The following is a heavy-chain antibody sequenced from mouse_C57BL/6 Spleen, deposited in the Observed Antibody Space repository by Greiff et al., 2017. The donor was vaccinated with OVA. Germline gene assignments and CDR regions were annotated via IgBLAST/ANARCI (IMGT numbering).Heavy chain of an antibody. D-gene: IGHD1-1*01. CDR2: INPNNGGT. J-gene: IGHJ2*01. V-gene: IGHV1-26*01. CDR3: ARVTTVDFDY. Sequence: EVQLQQSGPELVKPGASVKISCKASGYTFTDYYMNWVKQSHGKSLEWIGDINPNNGGTSYNQKFKGKATLTVDKSSSTAYIELRSLTSEDSAVYYCARVTTVDFDYWGQGTTLTVSS. CDR1: GYTFTDYY.